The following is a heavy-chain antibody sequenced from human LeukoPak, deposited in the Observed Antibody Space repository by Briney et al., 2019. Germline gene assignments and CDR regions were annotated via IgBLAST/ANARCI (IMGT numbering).Heavy chain of an antibody. Sequence: PGGSLRLSCAASGFTVSSNCMSWVRQAPGKGLEWVSVIYSGGSTYYADSVKGRFTISRDNSKNTLYLQMNSLRAEDTAVYYCARIVVDPNWFDPWGQGTLVTVSS. CDR2: IYSGGST. CDR3: ARIVVDPNWFDP. CDR1: GFTVSSNC. D-gene: IGHD3-22*01. V-gene: IGHV3-53*01. J-gene: IGHJ5*02.